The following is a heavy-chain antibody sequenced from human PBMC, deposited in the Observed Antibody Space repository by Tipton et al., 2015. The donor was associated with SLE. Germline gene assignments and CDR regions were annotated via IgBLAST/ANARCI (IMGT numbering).Heavy chain of an antibody. J-gene: IGHJ4*02. V-gene: IGHV4-39*07. CDR3: ARGRGFFDY. D-gene: IGHD3-10*01. CDR1: NVSVSTRTYY. CDR2: IYYSGST. Sequence: TLSLTCTVSNVSVSTRTYYWGWIRQPPGKGLEWIGSIYYSGSTYYHPSLKSRVTISVDTSKNQFSLKLSSVTAADTAVYYCARGRGFFDYWGQGTLVTVSS.